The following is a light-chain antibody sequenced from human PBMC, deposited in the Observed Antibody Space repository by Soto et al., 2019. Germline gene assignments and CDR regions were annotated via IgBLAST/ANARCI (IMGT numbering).Light chain of an antibody. CDR1: SSSIGKNF. CDR2: EDN. J-gene: IGLJ2*01. CDR3: GTWDSSLSAGV. V-gene: IGLV1-51*02. Sequence: QSVLTQPPSVSAAPGRKVTISCSGSSSSIGKNFVSWYQQLPGTAPKLLIYEDNKRPSGIPDRFSGSKSGTSATLGITGLQTGDEADYYCGTWDSSLSAGVFGGGTKLTV.